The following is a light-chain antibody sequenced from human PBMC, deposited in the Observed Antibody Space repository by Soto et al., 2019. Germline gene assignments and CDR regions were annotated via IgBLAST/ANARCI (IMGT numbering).Light chain of an antibody. CDR1: SGHSSYA. J-gene: IGLJ3*02. CDR3: QTWGTGGV. CDR2: INSDGSH. Sequence: QLVLTQSPSASASLGASVKLTCTLSSGHSSYAIAWHQQQPEKGPRYLMKINSDGSHSKGDGIPDRFSGSSSGAERYLTISSLQSDDEADYYCQTWGTGGVFGGGTKLTVL. V-gene: IGLV4-69*01.